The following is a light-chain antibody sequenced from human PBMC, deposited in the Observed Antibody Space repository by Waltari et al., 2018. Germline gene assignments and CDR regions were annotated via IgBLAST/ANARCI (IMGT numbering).Light chain of an antibody. Sequence: IVMTQSPDSLAVSLGERVTLNCKSSQSLLYSSNNKNSLAWYQQKPGQPPKLLIYWASTRESGVPERFSGSGSGTEFTLTISSLQAEDVAVYYCQQYYITPPVTFGPGTKVDIK. CDR3: QQYYITPPVT. CDR2: WAS. CDR1: QSLLYSSNNKNS. V-gene: IGKV4-1*01. J-gene: IGKJ3*01.